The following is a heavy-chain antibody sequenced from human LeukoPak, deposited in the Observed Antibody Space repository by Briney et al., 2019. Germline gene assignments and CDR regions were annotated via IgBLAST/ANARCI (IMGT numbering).Heavy chain of an antibody. CDR2: ISYDGSNK. V-gene: IGHV3-30-3*01. D-gene: IGHD6-13*01. J-gene: IGHJ4*02. CDR3: ARERSSSWYSVFDY. Sequence: PGRSLRLSCAASGFTFSSYAMHWVRQAPGKGLEWVAVISYDGSNKYYADSVKGRFTISRDNSKNTLYLQMNSLRAEDTAVYYCARERSSSWYSVFDYWGQGTLVTVSS. CDR1: GFTFSSYA.